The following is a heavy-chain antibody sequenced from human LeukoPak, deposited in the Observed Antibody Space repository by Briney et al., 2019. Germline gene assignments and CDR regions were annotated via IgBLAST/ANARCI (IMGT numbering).Heavy chain of an antibody. V-gene: IGHV1-69*13. D-gene: IGHD4-17*01. CDR1: GSTFSSYA. CDR2: IIPIFGTA. Sequence: GASVKVSCKASGSTFSSYAISWVRQAPGQGLEWMGGIIPIFGTANYAQKFQGRVTITADESTSTAYMELSSLRSEDTAVYYCARNGLGYGDYERFDYWGQGTLVTVSS. J-gene: IGHJ4*02. CDR3: ARNGLGYGDYERFDY.